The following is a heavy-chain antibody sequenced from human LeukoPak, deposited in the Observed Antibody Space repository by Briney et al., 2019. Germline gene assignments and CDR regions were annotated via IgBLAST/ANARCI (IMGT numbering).Heavy chain of an antibody. CDR2: INPSGGST. CDR3: AREGAGGHFDY. CDR1: GYTFTSFG. J-gene: IGHJ4*02. D-gene: IGHD3-10*01. Sequence: ASVKVSCKASGYTFTSFGISWVRQPPGQGLKWLGIINPSGGSTSYAQKFQGRVTMTRDMSTSTVYMELSSLRSEDTAVYYCAREGAGGHFDYWGQGTLVTVSS. V-gene: IGHV1-46*01.